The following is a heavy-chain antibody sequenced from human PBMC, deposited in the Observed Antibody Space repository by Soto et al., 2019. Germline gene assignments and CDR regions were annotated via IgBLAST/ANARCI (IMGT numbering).Heavy chain of an antibody. V-gene: IGHV5-51*01. CDR2: IYPGDSDT. J-gene: IGHJ3*02. CDR3: ARRPTYYYDSSAYGAFDI. CDR1: GYSFTSYW. D-gene: IGHD3-22*01. Sequence: PWESLKISCQGSGYSFTSYWIGWVLQMPGKGLEWMGIIYPGDSDTRYSPSFQGQVTISADKSISTAYLQWSSLKASDTAMYYCARRPTYYYDSSAYGAFDIWGQGTMVTVSS.